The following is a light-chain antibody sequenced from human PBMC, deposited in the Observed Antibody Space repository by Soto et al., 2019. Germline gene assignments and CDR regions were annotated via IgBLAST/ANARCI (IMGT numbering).Light chain of an antibody. J-gene: IGKJ1*01. CDR1: QSVSSN. Sequence: EIVMTQSPVTLSVSPGERVTLSCRASQSVSSNLAWYQQKPGQAPRLLIYGASSRATGIPDRFSGSGSGTVFTLTINILEPDDFAVYYCHQYGNSPQTFGQGTKVDIK. CDR3: HQYGNSPQT. CDR2: GAS. V-gene: IGKV3-20*01.